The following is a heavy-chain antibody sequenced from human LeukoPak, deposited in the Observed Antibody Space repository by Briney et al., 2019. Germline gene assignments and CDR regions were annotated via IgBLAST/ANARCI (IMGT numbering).Heavy chain of an antibody. J-gene: IGHJ4*02. CDR1: GFTFSSYG. V-gene: IGHV3-30*18. Sequence: RGSLRLSCAAYGFTFSSYGMHRVSQAPGKGMEWVAVISYDGSNKYYADSVKGRFTISRDNSKNTLYLQMNSLRATDTAVNYCAKTPFCDWAGAFDYWGQGTLVTVSS. CDR2: ISYDGSNK. CDR3: AKTPFCDWAGAFDY. D-gene: IGHD2-21*02.